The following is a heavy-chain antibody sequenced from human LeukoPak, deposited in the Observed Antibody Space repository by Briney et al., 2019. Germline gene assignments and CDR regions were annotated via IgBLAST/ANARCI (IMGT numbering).Heavy chain of an antibody. D-gene: IGHD3-22*01. CDR1: GYTFTSYG. CDR2: IIPIFGTA. J-gene: IGHJ4*02. Sequence: GASVKVSCKASGYTFTSYGISWVRQAPGQGLEWMGGIIPIFGTANYAQKFQGRVTITADESTSTAYMELSSLRFEDTAVYYCAHNYYDSSGHDYWGQGTLVTVSS. V-gene: IGHV1-69*13. CDR3: AHNYYDSSGHDY.